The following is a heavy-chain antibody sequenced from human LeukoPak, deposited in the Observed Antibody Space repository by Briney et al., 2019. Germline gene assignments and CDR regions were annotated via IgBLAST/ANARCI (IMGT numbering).Heavy chain of an antibody. D-gene: IGHD6-13*01. J-gene: IGHJ6*02. V-gene: IGHV3-30*18. CDR3: AKEDSSSWYPGSRSYGMDV. CDR2: ISYDGSNK. CDR1: GFTFSSYG. Sequence: PGGSLRLSCAASGFTFSSYGMHWVRQAPGKGLEWVAVISYDGSNKYYADSVKGRFTISTDTSQNTLYLQMNRLRAEDTAVYYCAKEDSSSWYPGSRSYGMDVWGQGTTVTVSS.